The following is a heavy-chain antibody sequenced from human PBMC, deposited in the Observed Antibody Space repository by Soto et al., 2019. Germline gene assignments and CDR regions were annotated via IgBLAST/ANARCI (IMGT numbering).Heavy chain of an antibody. J-gene: IGHJ5*02. V-gene: IGHV4-59*01. CDR2: SYFSGGT. D-gene: IGHD3-16*01. CDR3: VRELSRGWFDP. Sequence: QVHLQESGPGLVKPSETLSLTCTVSNDSINSYYWGWIRQPPGKGLEWIGYSYFSGGTDYNPSLKGRVTISVDRSRNQFSLKLTSVTAADTAVYYCVRELSRGWFDPWGQGTLVTVSS. CDR1: NDSINSYY.